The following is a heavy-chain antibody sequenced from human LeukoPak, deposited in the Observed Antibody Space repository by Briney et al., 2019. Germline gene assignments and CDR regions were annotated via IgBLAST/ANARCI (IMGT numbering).Heavy chain of an antibody. CDR2: IKGKTDGGTT. V-gene: IGHV3-15*01. CDR3: TTDPSCSSTSCVFSSAMVLWFYP. D-gene: IGHD2-2*01. CDR1: GFTFSNAW. Sequence: PGGSLRLSCAASGFTFSNAWMSWVRQAPGKGLEWVGRIKGKTDGGTTDYAAPVKGRFTISRDDSKNTLYLQMNSLKTEDTAVYYCTTDPSCSSTSCVFSSAMVLWFYPWGQGTLVTVSS. J-gene: IGHJ5*02.